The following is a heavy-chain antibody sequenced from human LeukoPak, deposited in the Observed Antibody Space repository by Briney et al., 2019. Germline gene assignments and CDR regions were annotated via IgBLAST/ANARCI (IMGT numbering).Heavy chain of an antibody. CDR1: GGSISSYY. CDR2: IYHSGST. J-gene: IGHJ5*02. Sequence: KPSETLSLTCTVSGGSISSYYWSWVRQPPGKGLEWIGEIYHSGSTNYNPSLKSRVTISVDKSKNQFSLKLSSVTAADTAVYYCARDGRSGWYRGGKLDPWGHGTLVTVSS. D-gene: IGHD6-19*01. V-gene: IGHV4-4*02. CDR3: ARDGRSGWYRGGKLDP.